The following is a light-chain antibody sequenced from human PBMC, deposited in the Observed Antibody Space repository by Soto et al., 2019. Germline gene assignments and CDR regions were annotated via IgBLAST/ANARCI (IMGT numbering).Light chain of an antibody. V-gene: IGKV3-20*01. CDR1: QSVSSSY. Sequence: EIVLTQSPGTLSLSPGERATLSCRASQSVSSSYLAWYQQKPGQAPSLLIYGASSRASGIPDRFSGSGSGTDFTLTISRLEPEDFAVYYCQQYGSSPWTFGQGTNVEIK. CDR2: GAS. J-gene: IGKJ1*01. CDR3: QQYGSSPWT.